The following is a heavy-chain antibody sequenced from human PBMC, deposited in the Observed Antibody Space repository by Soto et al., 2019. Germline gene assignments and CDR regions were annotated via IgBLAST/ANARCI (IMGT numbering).Heavy chain of an antibody. D-gene: IGHD3-22*01. CDR2: TIPMFGTT. V-gene: IGHV1-69*12. CDR3: TRCGIRYHSIGYYLGIDGMDV. Sequence: QVQLVQSGAEVKKPESSVRVSCKASGGTFNSYASTWVRQAPGQGLEWMGGTIPMFGTTNYAEKFQGRVTIIADESTNTAYMELSSLRSEDTAVYYCTRCGIRYHSIGYYLGIDGMDVWGQGTTVIVSS. CDR1: GGTFNSYA. J-gene: IGHJ6*02.